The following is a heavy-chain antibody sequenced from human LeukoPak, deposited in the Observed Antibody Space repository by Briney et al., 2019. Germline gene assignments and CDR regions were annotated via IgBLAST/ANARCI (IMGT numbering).Heavy chain of an antibody. CDR2: ISGSGGTT. CDR3: AKGGVVVPAAIPISQFDY. V-gene: IGHV3-23*01. CDR1: GFTFSSYA. D-gene: IGHD2-2*02. J-gene: IGHJ4*02. Sequence: GGSLRLSCAASGFTFSSYAMSWVRQAPGKGLEWVSAISGSGGTTYYADSVKGRFTISRDNSKNTLYLQMNSLRAEDTAVYYCAKGGVVVPAAIPISQFDYWGQGTLVTVSS.